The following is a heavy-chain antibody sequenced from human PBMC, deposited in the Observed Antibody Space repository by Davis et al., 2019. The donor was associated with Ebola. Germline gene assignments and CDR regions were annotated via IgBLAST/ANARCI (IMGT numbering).Heavy chain of an antibody. CDR1: GFTFSSYG. Sequence: GESLKISCAASGFTFSSYGMHWVRQAPGKGLEWVAVIWYDGSNKFYADSVEGRFTISRDNSKSTVYLQMDNLRAEDTAVYYCATKQGDYWGQGILVSVSS. J-gene: IGHJ4*02. CDR2: IWYDGSNK. CDR3: ATKQGDY. V-gene: IGHV3-33*01.